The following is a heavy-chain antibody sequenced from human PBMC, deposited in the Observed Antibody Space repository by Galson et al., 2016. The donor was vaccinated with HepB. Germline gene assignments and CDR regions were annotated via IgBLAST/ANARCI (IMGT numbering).Heavy chain of an antibody. V-gene: IGHV1-18*01. Sequence: SVKISCKASGYSFTSYALSWMRQAPGQGLEWMGWISAYNGNTKYAQKFQDRVTMTTDTWTNTSYMELRSLRSDDTAVYYCARDPTVIYGDYANIGGSDFWGQGTLVTVSS. CDR1: GYSFTSYA. J-gene: IGHJ4*02. CDR2: ISAYNGNT. CDR3: ARDPTVIYGDYANIGGSDF. D-gene: IGHD4-17*01.